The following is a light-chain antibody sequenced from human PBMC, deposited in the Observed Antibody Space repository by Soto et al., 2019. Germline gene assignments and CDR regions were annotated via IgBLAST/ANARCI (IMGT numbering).Light chain of an antibody. Sequence: EIVLTQSPATLSLSPGERATLSCRASQSVSSYLAWYQQKPGQAPRLLIYDASNRATGIPARFSGSGSGTDFTLTSRSLESEDFAVYYCQQRSNWLRITFGQGTRLEIK. CDR3: QQRSNWLRIT. CDR1: QSVSSY. V-gene: IGKV3-11*01. CDR2: DAS. J-gene: IGKJ5*01.